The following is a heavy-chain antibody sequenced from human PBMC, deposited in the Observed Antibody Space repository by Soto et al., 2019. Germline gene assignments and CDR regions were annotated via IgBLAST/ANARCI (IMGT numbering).Heavy chain of an antibody. D-gene: IGHD3-22*01. CDR3: ARDDDYEANAFDY. CDR2: ISYDGSNK. CDR1: GFTFSSYA. Sequence: GGSLILSCAASGFTFSSYAMHWVRQAPGKGLEWVAVISYDGSNKYYADSVKGRFTISRDNSKNTLYLQMNSLRAEDTAVYYCARDDDYEANAFDYWGPGTLVTVSS. J-gene: IGHJ4*02. V-gene: IGHV3-30-3*01.